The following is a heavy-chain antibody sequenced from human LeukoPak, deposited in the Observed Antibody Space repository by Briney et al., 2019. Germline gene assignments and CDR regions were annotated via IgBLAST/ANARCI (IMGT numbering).Heavy chain of an antibody. D-gene: IGHD3-22*01. CDR3: ARVGGITMIVVLITDAFDI. Sequence: SETLSLTCAVYGGSFSGHYWSWIRQPPGKGLEWIGEINHSGSTNYNPSLKSRVTISVDTSKNQFSLKLRSVTAADTAVYYCARVGGITMIVVLITDAFDIWGQGTMVTVSS. J-gene: IGHJ3*02. CDR1: GGSFSGHY. CDR2: INHSGST. V-gene: IGHV4-34*01.